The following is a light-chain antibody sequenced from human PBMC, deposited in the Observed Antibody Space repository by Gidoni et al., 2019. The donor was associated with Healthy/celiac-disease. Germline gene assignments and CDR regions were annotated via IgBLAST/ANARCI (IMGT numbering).Light chain of an antibody. V-gene: IGKV1-39*01. CDR3: QQSYSTPYT. J-gene: IGKJ2*01. CDR1: QSLSSY. Sequence: DIQMTQSPSSLSASVGDRVTITCRASQSLSSYLNWYQQKPGKAPKLLIYAASSLQSGVPSRFSGSGSGTDFTLTISSRQPEDFATYYCQQSYSTPYTFXQXTKLEIK. CDR2: AAS.